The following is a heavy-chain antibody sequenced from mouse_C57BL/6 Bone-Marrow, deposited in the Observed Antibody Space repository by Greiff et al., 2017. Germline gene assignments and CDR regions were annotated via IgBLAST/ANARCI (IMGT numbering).Heavy chain of an antibody. D-gene: IGHD1-1*01. CDR2: ILPGSGST. J-gene: IGHJ3*01. V-gene: IGHV1-9*01. Sequence: QVQLKESGAELMKPGASVKLSCKATGYTFTGYWIEWVKQRPGHGLEWIGEILPGSGSTNYNEKFKGKATFTADTSSNTADMQISILTTEDSAIYYWSRSYGSSPAWFAYWGQGTLVTVSA. CDR3: SRSYGSSPAWFAY. CDR1: GYTFTGYW.